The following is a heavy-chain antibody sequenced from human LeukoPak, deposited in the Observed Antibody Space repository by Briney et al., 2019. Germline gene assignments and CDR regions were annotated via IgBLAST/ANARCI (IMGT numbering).Heavy chain of an antibody. CDR3: ALVGATSWAPLDY. CDR2: ISSSSSYI. Sequence: GGSLTLSCAVSGFTFSRFSMTWVRQAPGKGLEWVSSISSSSSYIYYRDSVKGRFTISRDNAKNSLYMQMDSLRAEDTAVYYCALVGATSWAPLDYWGQGTLVTVSS. V-gene: IGHV3-21*01. CDR1: GFTFSRFS. D-gene: IGHD1-26*01. J-gene: IGHJ4*02.